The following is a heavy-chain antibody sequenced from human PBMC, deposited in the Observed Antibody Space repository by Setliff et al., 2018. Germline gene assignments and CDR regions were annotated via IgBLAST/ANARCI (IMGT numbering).Heavy chain of an antibody. CDR1: GFTFGSFY. V-gene: IGHV3-11*01. Sequence: GGSLRLSCAASGFTFGSFYMTWVRQAPGKGLEWVAYISSSGSLIYYPDSVKGRFTISRDNAKKSVDLQMNSLRAEDTAVYYCATKAVAGTGGQGTLVTVSS. J-gene: IGHJ4*02. CDR3: ATKAVAGT. D-gene: IGHD6-19*01. CDR2: ISSSGSLI.